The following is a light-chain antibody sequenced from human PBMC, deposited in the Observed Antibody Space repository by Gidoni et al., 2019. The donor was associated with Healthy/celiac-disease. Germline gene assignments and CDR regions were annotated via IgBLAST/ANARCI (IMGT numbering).Light chain of an antibody. Sequence: DIKMTQSQPSLSASVGNRVTITCQASQDISNYLNWYQQKPGKAPKLLIYDASNLETGVPSRFSGSGSGTDFTFTISSLQPEDIATYYCQQYDNLPAITFGQGTRLEIK. V-gene: IGKV1-33*01. CDR3: QQYDNLPAIT. CDR2: DAS. J-gene: IGKJ5*01. CDR1: QDISNY.